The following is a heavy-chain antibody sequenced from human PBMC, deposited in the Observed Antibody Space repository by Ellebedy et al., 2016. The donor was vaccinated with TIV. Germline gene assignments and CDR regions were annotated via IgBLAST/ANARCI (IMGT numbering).Heavy chain of an antibody. V-gene: IGHV3-7*01. Sequence: GESLKISCAASGFTFSAYWMSWVRQAPGKGLEWVASIKRDGSDKNYVDSAKGRFTISRDNGKAALFLQMNSLRAEDTAVYYCATVGDGDYNVHFPHWGPGSLVTVSS. D-gene: IGHD4-17*01. J-gene: IGHJ4*03. CDR3: ATVGDGDYNVHFPH. CDR2: IKRDGSDK. CDR1: GFTFSAYW.